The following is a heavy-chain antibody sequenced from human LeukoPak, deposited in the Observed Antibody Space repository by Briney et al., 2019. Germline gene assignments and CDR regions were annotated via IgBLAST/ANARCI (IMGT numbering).Heavy chain of an antibody. J-gene: IGHJ4*02. Sequence: GGSLRLSCAASGFTFSNYWMSWVRQAPGKGLEWVANIKQDESDRYYVDSVRGRFTISRDKDKTSLYLRMESLRAEDTAMDFCTGVVDSSSSRYQAMPYWGQGTLVTVSS. CDR3: TGVVDSSSSRYQAMPY. CDR2: IKQDESDR. V-gene: IGHV3-7*01. D-gene: IGHD2-2*01. CDR1: GFTFSNYW.